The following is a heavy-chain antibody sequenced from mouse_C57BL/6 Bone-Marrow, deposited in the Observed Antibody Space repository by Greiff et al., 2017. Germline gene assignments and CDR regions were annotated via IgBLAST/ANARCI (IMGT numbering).Heavy chain of an antibody. CDR3: ARDRLVYWYFDV. CDR2: INYDGSST. D-gene: IGHD4-1*01. J-gene: IGHJ1*03. Sequence: EVKVVESEGGLVQPGSSMKLSCTASGFTFSDYYMAWVRQVPEKGLEWVANINYDGSSTYYLDSLKSRFIISRDNAKNILYLQMSSLKSEDTATYYCARDRLVYWYFDVWGTGTTVTVSS. CDR1: GFTFSDYY. V-gene: IGHV5-16*01.